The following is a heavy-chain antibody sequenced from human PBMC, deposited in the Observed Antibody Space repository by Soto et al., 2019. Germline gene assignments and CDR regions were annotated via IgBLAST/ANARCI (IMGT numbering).Heavy chain of an antibody. CDR2: ISYDGSNK. Sequence: GGSLRLSCAASGFTFSSYGMHWVRQAPGKGLEWVAVISYDGSNKYYADSVKGRFTISRDNSKNTLYLQMNSLRAEDTAVYYCAKRGHGSGSYPDYWGKGTLVTVSS. V-gene: IGHV3-30*18. CDR1: GFTFSSYG. D-gene: IGHD3-10*01. CDR3: AKRGHGSGSYPDY. J-gene: IGHJ4*02.